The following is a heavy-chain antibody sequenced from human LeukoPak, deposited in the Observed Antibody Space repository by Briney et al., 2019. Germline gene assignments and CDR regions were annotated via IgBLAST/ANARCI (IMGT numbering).Heavy chain of an antibody. CDR3: AKDIQLST. CDR1: GFTFSSYA. J-gene: IGHJ3*01. V-gene: IGHV3-23*01. Sequence: PGGSLRLSCAASGFTFSSYAMSWVRQAPGKGLEWVSVISGSGGSTYSAESVKGRFTISRGNSKNTLYLQMNSLRVEDTARYYCAKDIQLSTWGLGTMVTVSS. D-gene: IGHD5-24*01. CDR2: ISGSGGST.